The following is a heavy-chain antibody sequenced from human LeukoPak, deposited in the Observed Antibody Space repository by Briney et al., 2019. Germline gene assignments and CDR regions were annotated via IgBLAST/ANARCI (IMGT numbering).Heavy chain of an antibody. D-gene: IGHD2-15*01. V-gene: IGHV1-2*02. CDR1: GYTVTGYY. Sequence: ASVKVSCKASGYTVTGYYMHWVRQAPGQGLEWMGWINPNSGGTNYAQKFQGRVTMTRDTSISTAYMELSRLRSDDTAVYYCARDGGSRGWVGWFDPWGQGTLVTVSS. CDR3: ARDGGSRGWVGWFDP. J-gene: IGHJ5*02. CDR2: INPNSGGT.